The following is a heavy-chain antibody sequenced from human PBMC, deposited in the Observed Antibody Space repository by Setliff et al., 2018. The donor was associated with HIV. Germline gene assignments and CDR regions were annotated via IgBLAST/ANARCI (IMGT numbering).Heavy chain of an antibody. V-gene: IGHV4-34*01. CDR3: ARGMLRSSWYAHHDAFDI. CDR2: INHSGST. D-gene: IGHD6-13*01. Sequence: PSETLSLTCAVYGGSFSGYYWSWIRQPPGKGLEWIGEINHSGSTNYNPSLKSRVTISVDTSKNQFSLKLSSVTAADTAVYYCARGMLRSSWYAHHDAFDIWGQGTMVTVS. J-gene: IGHJ3*02. CDR1: GGSFSGYY.